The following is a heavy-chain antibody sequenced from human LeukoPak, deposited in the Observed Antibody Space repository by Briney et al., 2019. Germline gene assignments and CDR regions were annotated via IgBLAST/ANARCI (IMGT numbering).Heavy chain of an antibody. D-gene: IGHD4/OR15-4a*01. CDR3: ARGRYLRVLTRSDAFDI. J-gene: IGHJ3*02. CDR2: MNPNSGNT. Sequence: ASVKVSCKASGYTFTSYDINWVRQATGQGLEWMGWMNPNSGNTGYAQKFQGRVTITRNTSISTAYMELSSLRSEDTAVYYCARGRYLRVLTRSDAFDIWGQGTMVTVSS. V-gene: IGHV1-8*03. CDR1: GYTFTSYD.